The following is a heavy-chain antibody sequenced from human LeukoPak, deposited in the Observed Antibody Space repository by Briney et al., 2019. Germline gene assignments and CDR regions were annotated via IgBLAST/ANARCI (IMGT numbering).Heavy chain of an antibody. Sequence: SETLSLTCSVSGGSIGGGASYWTWIRQQPGKELDWIGYIYYTGTTYFNQSLRSRVSMSVDTSKNQFSLRLSSVTAADRGVYFCARQRGYASSGTGSFDSWGQGILVTVS. V-gene: IGHV4-31*03. D-gene: IGHD3-22*01. J-gene: IGHJ4*02. CDR3: ARQRGYASSGTGSFDS. CDR2: IYYTGTT. CDR1: GGSIGGGASY.